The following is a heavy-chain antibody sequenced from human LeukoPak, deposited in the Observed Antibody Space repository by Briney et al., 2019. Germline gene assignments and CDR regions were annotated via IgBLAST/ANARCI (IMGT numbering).Heavy chain of an antibody. CDR1: GFSFSSNT. J-gene: IGHJ4*02. V-gene: IGHV3-23*01. Sequence: GGSLRLSCAGSGFSFSSNTMSWVRQAPGRGLEWVSAISNNGSRTDYADSVKGRFTISRDNSKSTLYLHMDSLRAEDTAVYYCARDEDTSALSEYWGQGTLVTVSS. CDR3: ARDEDTSALSEY. D-gene: IGHD2/OR15-2a*01. CDR2: ISNNGSRT.